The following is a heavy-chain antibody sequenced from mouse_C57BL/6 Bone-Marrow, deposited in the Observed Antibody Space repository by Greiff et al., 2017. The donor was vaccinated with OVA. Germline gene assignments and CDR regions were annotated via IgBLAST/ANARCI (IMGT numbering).Heavy chain of an antibody. J-gene: IGHJ4*01. Sequence: VKLQQPGAELVKPGASVKMSCKASGYTFTSYWITWVKQRPGQGLEWIGDIYPGSGSTNYNEKFKSKATLTVDTSSSTAYMQLSSLTSEDSAVYYCARSDNSNYVLYAMDYWGQGTSVTVSS. CDR1: GYTFTSYW. D-gene: IGHD2-5*01. V-gene: IGHV1-55*01. CDR2: IYPGSGST. CDR3: ARSDNSNYVLYAMDY.